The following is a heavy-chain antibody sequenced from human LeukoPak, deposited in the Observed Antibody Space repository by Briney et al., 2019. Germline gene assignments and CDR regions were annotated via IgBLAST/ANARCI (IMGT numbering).Heavy chain of an antibody. CDR3: ARQYSSSNYYYYFYMDV. Sequence: GESLKISCKGSGYSFTSYWIGWVRQMPGKGLEWMGIIYPGDSDTRYSPSFQGQDTISADKSISTAYLQWSSLKVSDTAMYYCARQYSSSNYYYYFYMDVWGKGTTVTVSS. V-gene: IGHV5-51*01. CDR2: IYPGDSDT. CDR1: GYSFTSYW. J-gene: IGHJ6*03. D-gene: IGHD6-6*01.